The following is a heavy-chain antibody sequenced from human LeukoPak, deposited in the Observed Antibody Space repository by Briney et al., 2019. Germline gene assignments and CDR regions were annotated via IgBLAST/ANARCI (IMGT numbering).Heavy chain of an antibody. CDR3: AREANDYVWGSYRYYYYFDY. J-gene: IGHJ4*02. V-gene: IGHV4-59*01. CDR1: GGSISSYY. D-gene: IGHD3-16*02. Sequence: SETLSLTCTVSGGSISSYYWSWIRQPPGKGLEWIGYIYYSGSTNYNPSLKSRVTISVDTSKNQFSLKLSSVTAADTAVYYCAREANDYVWGSYRYYYYFDYWGQGTLVTVSS. CDR2: IYYSGST.